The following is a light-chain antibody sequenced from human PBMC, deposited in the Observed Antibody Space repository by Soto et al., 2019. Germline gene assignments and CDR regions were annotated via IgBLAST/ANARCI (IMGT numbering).Light chain of an antibody. Sequence: DIQMTQPPSTLSASVGDRVTITCRASQSISSWLAWYQQKPGKAPKLLIYDASSLESGVPSRFSGSGSGTEFTLTISSLQPDDFATYYCQQYNRWTFGQGTKVDNK. V-gene: IGKV1-5*01. J-gene: IGKJ1*01. CDR1: QSISSW. CDR2: DAS. CDR3: QQYNRWT.